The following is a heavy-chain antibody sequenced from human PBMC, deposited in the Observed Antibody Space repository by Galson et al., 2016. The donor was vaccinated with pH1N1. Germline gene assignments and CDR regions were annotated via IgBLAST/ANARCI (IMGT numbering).Heavy chain of an antibody. CDR2: ISSSGSTI. CDR1: GFTFSSYE. Sequence: SLRLSCAASGFTFSSYEMNWVRQAPGKGLEWVSYISSSGSTIYYADSVKGRFTISRDNAKNSLDLQMNSLRAEDTAVYYCARNSIFGVVIKMYGMDVWGQGTRSPSP. D-gene: IGHD3-3*01. V-gene: IGHV3-48*03. CDR3: ARNSIFGVVIKMYGMDV. J-gene: IGHJ6*02.